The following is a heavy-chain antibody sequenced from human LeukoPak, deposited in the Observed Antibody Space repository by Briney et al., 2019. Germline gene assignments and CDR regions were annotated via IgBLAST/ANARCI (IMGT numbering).Heavy chain of an antibody. D-gene: IGHD3-22*01. Sequence: GGPLRLSCSASGFTFSSYAMHWVRQAPGKGLEYVSAISSNGGSKYYADSVKGRFTISRDNYKNTLYLQMSCLRAEDTAVYYWVKSPASSGYLDYWGQGTLVTVSS. CDR1: GFTFSSYA. CDR2: ISSNGGSK. J-gene: IGHJ4*02. CDR3: VKSPASSGYLDY. V-gene: IGHV3-64D*06.